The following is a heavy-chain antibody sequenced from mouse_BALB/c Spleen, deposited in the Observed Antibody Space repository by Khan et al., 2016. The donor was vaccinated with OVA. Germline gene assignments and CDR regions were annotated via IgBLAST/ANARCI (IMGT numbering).Heavy chain of an antibody. CDR2: INPSNGYT. D-gene: IGHD2-14*01. CDR3: VRDGAYHRSDGWFAY. V-gene: IGHV1-4*01. Sequence: VQLQESGAELARPGASVKMSCKASAYTFTSYTISWIKLRPGQGLEWIGYINPSNGYTNYNQKFRDKATLTADKSSTTAYMQLSSLTSDDSAVYNRVRDGAYHRSDGWFAYWGQGTLVTVSA. J-gene: IGHJ3*01. CDR1: AYTFTSYT.